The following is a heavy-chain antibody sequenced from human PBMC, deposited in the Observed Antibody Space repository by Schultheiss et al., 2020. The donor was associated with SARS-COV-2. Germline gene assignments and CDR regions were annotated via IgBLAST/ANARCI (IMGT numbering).Heavy chain of an antibody. CDR1: GFTVTTNQ. D-gene: IGHD3-9*01. CDR3: ARHYILTGYWALVTTTDAFDI. Sequence: GSLRLSCAASGFTVTTNQMSWVRQFPGKGLQYIGYIYHSGTTNYNPSLRSRVSISLDTSKNQFSLKLSSVTAADTAVYYCARHYILTGYWALVTTTDAFDIWGQGTMVTVSS. CDR2: IYHSGTT. J-gene: IGHJ3*02. V-gene: IGHV4-59*08.